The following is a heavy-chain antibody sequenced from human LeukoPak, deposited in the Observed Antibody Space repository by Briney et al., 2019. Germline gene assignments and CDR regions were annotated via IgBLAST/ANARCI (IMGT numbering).Heavy chain of an antibody. Sequence: HTGGSLRLSCTASGFTFDDYAMHWVRQVPGKGLEWVASISWSGGDIAYADSVKGRFTISRDNAKHSLYLQMNSLRAEDMALYYCAKDKAAAGFEYFQHWGQGTLVTVSA. CDR3: AKDKAAAGFEYFQH. CDR2: ISWSGGDI. CDR1: GFTFDDYA. V-gene: IGHV3-9*03. D-gene: IGHD6-13*01. J-gene: IGHJ1*01.